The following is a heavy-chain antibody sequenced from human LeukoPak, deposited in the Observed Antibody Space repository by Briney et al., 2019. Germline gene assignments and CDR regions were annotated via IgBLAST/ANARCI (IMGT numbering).Heavy chain of an antibody. J-gene: IGHJ6*03. CDR2: VSTTGGST. CDR1: SFTFSSYV. V-gene: IGHV3-23*01. CDR3: AKCSGWFVRGKDYYYYYMDV. Sequence: GGPLRLSCGASSFTFSSYVMSWVRQAPGKGLEWVSTVSTTGGSTYYADSVRGRFTISRDNSKDTLYLQMNSLRAEDTAVYYCAKCSGWFVRGKDYYYYYMDVWGKGTTVTVSS. D-gene: IGHD6-19*01.